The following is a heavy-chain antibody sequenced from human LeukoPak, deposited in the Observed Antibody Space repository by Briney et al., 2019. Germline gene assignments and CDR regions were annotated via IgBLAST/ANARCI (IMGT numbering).Heavy chain of an antibody. Sequence: SETLSLTCTVSGGSINSYYWSWIRQPPGKGLEWIGYVAYSGSTNYNPSLKSRVTISLDTSKNPFSLKLSSVTAADTAVYYCARTVSGYYFNAWGPGTLVTVSS. CDR1: GGSINSYY. V-gene: IGHV4-59*01. D-gene: IGHD5-12*01. CDR2: VAYSGST. J-gene: IGHJ5*02. CDR3: ARTVSGYYFNA.